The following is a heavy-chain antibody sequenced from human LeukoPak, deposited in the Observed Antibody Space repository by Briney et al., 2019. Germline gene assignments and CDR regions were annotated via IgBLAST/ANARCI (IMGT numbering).Heavy chain of an antibody. CDR2: MNPNSGNT. D-gene: IGHD3-10*01. J-gene: IGHJ6*02. V-gene: IGHV1-8*01. CDR3: ARGLSGRGVITRDYYYYGMDA. Sequence: ASVKVSCKASGYTFTSYDINWVRQVTGQGLEWMGWMNPNSGNTGYAQKFQGRVTMTRNTSISTAYMELSSLRSEDTAVYYCARGLSGRGVITRDYYYYGMDAWGQGTTVTVSS. CDR1: GYTFTSYD.